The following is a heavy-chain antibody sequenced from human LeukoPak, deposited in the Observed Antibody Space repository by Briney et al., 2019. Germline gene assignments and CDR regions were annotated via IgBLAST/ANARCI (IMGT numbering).Heavy chain of an antibody. V-gene: IGHV4-34*01. J-gene: IGHJ4*02. CDR3: ARGNSGYYGSGSICDY. D-gene: IGHD3-10*01. CDR2: INHSGST. CDR1: GGSFSGYY. Sequence: SETLSLTCAVYGGSFSGYYWSWIRQPPGKGLEWIGEINHSGSTNYNPSLKSRVTISVDTSMNQFSLKLSSVTATDTAVYYCARGNSGYYGSGSICDYWGQGTLVTVSS.